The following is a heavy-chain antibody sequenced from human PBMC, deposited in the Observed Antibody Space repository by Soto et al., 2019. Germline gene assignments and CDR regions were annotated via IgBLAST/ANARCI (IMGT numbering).Heavy chain of an antibody. J-gene: IGHJ6*02. D-gene: IGHD1-26*01. V-gene: IGHV1-2*02. CDR1: GYTFTGYY. CDR3: ARSGSYYFAFPWYYCGMDF. Sequence: ASVKVSCKASGYTFTGYYMHWVRQAPGQGLEWMGWINPNSGGTNYAQKFQGRVTMTRDTSISTAYMELSRLRSDDTAVYYCARSGSYYFAFPWYYCGMDFWGQGTTVTVSS. CDR2: INPNSGGT.